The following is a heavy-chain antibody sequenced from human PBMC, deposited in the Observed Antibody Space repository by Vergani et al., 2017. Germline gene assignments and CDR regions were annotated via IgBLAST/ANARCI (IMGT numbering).Heavy chain of an antibody. V-gene: IGHV4-39*01. CDR1: GMSISNNNHY. CDR3: ARHLRQLARNDVFVI. D-gene: IGHD6-6*01. CDR2: IYDSRNN. J-gene: IGHJ3*02. Sequence: QLQLQESGPRLVKPSETLSLTCSLSGMSISNNNHYWGWIRQPPGKGLEWIGSIYDSRNNNYGPSLKSRVSISVDTSKNQFSLNLTSVTAADPAVYYGARHLRQLARNDVFVIWGHGTLVTVSS.